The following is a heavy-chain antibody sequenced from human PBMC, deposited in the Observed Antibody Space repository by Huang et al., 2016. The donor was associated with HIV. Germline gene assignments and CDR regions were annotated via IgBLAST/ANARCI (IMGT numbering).Heavy chain of an antibody. D-gene: IGHD5-12*01. J-gene: IGHJ3*01. CDR1: GFSFANYA. Sequence: QVQLVESGGGVVRPGRSLRLSCAASGFSFANYAMHWVRQAPGKRLEWVTFISNDGSSRYYADSVKGRFTISRDKFKNALYLQMNRLRGDDTAVYYCTREYTVAGAFDLWGQGTMVTVSS. CDR3: TREYTVAGAFDL. V-gene: IGHV3-30-3*01. CDR2: ISNDGSSR.